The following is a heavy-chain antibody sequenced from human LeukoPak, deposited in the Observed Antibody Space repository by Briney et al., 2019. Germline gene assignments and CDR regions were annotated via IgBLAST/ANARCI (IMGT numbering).Heavy chain of an antibody. CDR1: GGSISSGDYY. V-gene: IGHV4-30-4*01. CDR3: ARRSDYYDSSGYYSGYAFDI. Sequence: SETLSLTCTVSGGSISSGDYYWSWIRQPPGKGLEWIGYIYYSGSTYYNPSLKSRVTISVDTSKNQFSLKLSSVTAADTAVYYCARRSDYYDSSGYYSGYAFDIWGQGTMVTVSS. J-gene: IGHJ3*02. CDR2: IYYSGST. D-gene: IGHD3-22*01.